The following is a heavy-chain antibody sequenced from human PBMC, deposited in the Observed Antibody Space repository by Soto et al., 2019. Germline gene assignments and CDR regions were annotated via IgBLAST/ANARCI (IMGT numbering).Heavy chain of an antibody. V-gene: IGHV3-30*18. CDR3: AKEMYTSSSFDY. CDR2: ISFDGSSQ. CDR1: GFTSSSYG. J-gene: IGHJ4*02. D-gene: IGHD6-6*01. Sequence: QVQLVESGGGVVQPGRSLRLSRVVSGFTSSSYGMHWVRQAPGKGLEWVAVISFDGSSQYYADSVKGRFTISRDNSKNTLYLQMNSLRAEDTAVYYCAKEMYTSSSFDYWGQGTLVTVSS.